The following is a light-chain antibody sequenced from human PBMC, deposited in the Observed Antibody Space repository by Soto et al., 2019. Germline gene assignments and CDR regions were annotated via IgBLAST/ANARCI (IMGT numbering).Light chain of an antibody. Sequence: EIVMTQSPATLSVSPGERVTLSCRARQSVGSNLAWYQQKPGQAPRLLVYGASTRATGIPAGFSGSGSETGFTLTISSLQAEDSAVYFCQQYNNWPTWTFGQGTKVDIK. V-gene: IGKV3-15*01. CDR1: QSVGSN. CDR2: GAS. CDR3: QQYNNWPTWT. J-gene: IGKJ1*01.